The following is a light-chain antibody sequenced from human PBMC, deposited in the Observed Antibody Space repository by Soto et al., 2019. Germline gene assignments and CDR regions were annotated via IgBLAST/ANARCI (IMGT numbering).Light chain of an antibody. Sequence: DIQMTQSPSSLSASVGDRVTITCRASQGISNNLAWYQQKPGKAPRLLINAASNLQSGVPSRFHGSGSETDFTLTITSLQPEDFATYYCQQSYTTPRTFGQGTKVDIK. CDR1: QGISNN. CDR2: AAS. V-gene: IGKV1-39*01. CDR3: QQSYTTPRT. J-gene: IGKJ1*01.